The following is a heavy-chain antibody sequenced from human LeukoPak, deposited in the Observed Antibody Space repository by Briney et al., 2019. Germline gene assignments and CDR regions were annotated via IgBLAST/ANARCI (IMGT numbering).Heavy chain of an antibody. Sequence: PGGSLRLSCAASGFTFSTFAMIWVRQAPGKGLEWVSSISSSSSYIYYADSVKGRFTISRDNAKNSLYLQMNSLRAEDTAVYYCARDRPSNYVWNSWTFDYWGQGTLVTVSS. D-gene: IGHD4-11*01. J-gene: IGHJ4*02. CDR2: ISSSSSYI. CDR3: ARDRPSNYVWNSWTFDY. CDR1: GFTFSTFA. V-gene: IGHV3-21*01.